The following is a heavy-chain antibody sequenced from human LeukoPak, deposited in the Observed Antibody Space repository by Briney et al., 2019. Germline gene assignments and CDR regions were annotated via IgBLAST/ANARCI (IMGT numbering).Heavy chain of an antibody. J-gene: IGHJ4*02. CDR1: GFTFADYT. V-gene: IGHV3-43*01. Sequence: GGSLRLSCAASGFTFADYTMHWVRQAPGKGLEWVSLINWDGGRTYYADSMKGRFAISRDNSKNSLYLQMNTLRAEDTASYYCAKGSSSWPSPFDYWGQGTLVTVSS. CDR2: INWDGGRT. D-gene: IGHD6-13*01. CDR3: AKGSSSWPSPFDY.